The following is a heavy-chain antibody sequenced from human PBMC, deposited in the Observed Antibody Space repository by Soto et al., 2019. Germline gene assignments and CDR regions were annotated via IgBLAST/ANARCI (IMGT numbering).Heavy chain of an antibody. D-gene: IGHD2-21*02. Sequence: QVQLQESGPGLVKPSQTLSLICTVSGASISSGGHYWTWIRQHPGKGLEWIGNIYYSGSTYYSPSLKSRVTISIDTSNNQVYLKLSSVTAADTAVYYCARDVLVTAIRPGAFDIWGQGTMVTVSS. CDR3: ARDVLVTAIRPGAFDI. CDR2: IYYSGST. CDR1: GASISSGGHY. J-gene: IGHJ3*02. V-gene: IGHV4-31*03.